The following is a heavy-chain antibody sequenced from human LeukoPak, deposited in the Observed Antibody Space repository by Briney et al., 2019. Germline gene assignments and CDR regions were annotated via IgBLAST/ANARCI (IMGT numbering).Heavy chain of an antibody. CDR1: GYSFTSYW. J-gene: IGHJ3*02. D-gene: IGHD3-22*01. CDR3: ARHNIVQDSSGYYFTGAFDI. Sequence: GESLKISCKGSGYSFTSYWIGWVRQMPGKGLEWMGIIYPGDSDTRYSPSFQGQVTISADKSISTAYLQWSSLKASDTAMYYCARHNIVQDSSGYYFTGAFDIWGQGTMVTVSS. CDR2: IYPGDSDT. V-gene: IGHV5-51*01.